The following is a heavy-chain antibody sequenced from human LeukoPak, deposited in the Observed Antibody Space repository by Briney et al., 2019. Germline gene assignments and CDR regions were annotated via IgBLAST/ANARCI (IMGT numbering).Heavy chain of an antibody. D-gene: IGHD6-13*01. V-gene: IGHV4-38-2*01. J-gene: IGHJ4*02. CDR1: GYSISSGYY. CDR3: ARAVRTSSWYLDY. CDR2: VYHSGST. Sequence: PSETLSLTCAVSGYSISSGYYWGWIRQPPGKGLEWIGSVYHSGSTYYNPSLKNRVTISVDTSKNQFSLKLSSVTAADTAVYYCARAVRTSSWYLDYWGQGTLVTVSS.